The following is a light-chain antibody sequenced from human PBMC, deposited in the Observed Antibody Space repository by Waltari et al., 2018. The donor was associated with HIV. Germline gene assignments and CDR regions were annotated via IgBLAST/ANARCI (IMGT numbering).Light chain of an antibody. CDR1: SGSIASNY. CDR2: EDN. Sequence: NFMLTRPHSVSESPGKTVTISCTRSSGSIASNYVQWYQQRPGSSPTTVIYEDNQRPSGVPDRFSGSIDSSSNSASLTISGLKTEDEADYYCQSSDSSNWVFGGG. V-gene: IGLV6-57*01. CDR3: QSSDSSNWV. J-gene: IGLJ3*02.